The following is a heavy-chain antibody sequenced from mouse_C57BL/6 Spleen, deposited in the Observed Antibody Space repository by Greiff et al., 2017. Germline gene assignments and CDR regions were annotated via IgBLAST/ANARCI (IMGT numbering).Heavy chain of an antibody. CDR2: IDPSDSNT. D-gene: IGHD5-1*01. Sequence: QVQLQQPGAELVMPGASVKLSCKASGYTFTSYWMHWVKQRPGQGLEWIGEIDPSDSNTNYNQKFKGKSTLTVDKSSSTAYMQLSSLTSEDSAVYYCARGYLDYWGQGTTLTVSS. CDR3: ARGYLDY. J-gene: IGHJ2*01. V-gene: IGHV1-69*01. CDR1: GYTFTSYW.